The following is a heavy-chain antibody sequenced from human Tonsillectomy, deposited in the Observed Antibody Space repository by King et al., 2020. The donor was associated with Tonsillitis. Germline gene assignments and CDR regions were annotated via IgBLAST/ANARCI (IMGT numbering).Heavy chain of an antibody. J-gene: IGHJ4*02. V-gene: IGHV3-49*04. D-gene: IGHD3-22*01. CDR1: GFTFGDYA. CDR3: TRVSTMIVVVPDY. CDR2: IRSKAFGATT. Sequence: VQLVESGGGLVQPGRSLRLSCTASGFTFGDYAMSWVRQAPGKGLEWISFIRSKAFGATTEYAASGKGRFTISRDDSESIAYLQMNSLKTEDTAVYFCTRVSTMIVVVPDYWGQGTLVTVSS.